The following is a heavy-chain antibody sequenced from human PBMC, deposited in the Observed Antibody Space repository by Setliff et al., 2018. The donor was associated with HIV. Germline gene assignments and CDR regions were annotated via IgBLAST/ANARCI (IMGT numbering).Heavy chain of an antibody. J-gene: IGHJ4*02. CDR2: INPSEST. CDR1: GGSFSNHY. V-gene: IGHV4-34*01. CDR3: ARGGDWTLDY. Sequence: ETLSLTCAVCGGSFSNHYWTWIRQPPGKGLEWIGEINPSESTHYNPSLKSRVTISVDTSKNQFSLILTSVTAADTAVYYCARGGDWTLDYWGRGSLVTVSS. D-gene: IGHD2-21*02.